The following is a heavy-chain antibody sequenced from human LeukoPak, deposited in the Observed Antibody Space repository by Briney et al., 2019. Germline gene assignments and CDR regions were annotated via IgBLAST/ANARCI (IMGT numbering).Heavy chain of an antibody. CDR1: GGTFSSYA. CDR3: ARGECSSTSCYTEPHFDY. Sequence: ASVKVSCKASGGTFSSYAISWVRQAPGQGLEWMGGIIPIFGTANYAQKFQGRVTITTDESTSTAYMGLSSLRSEDTAVYYCARGECSSTSCYTEPHFDYWGQGTLVTVSS. V-gene: IGHV1-69*05. D-gene: IGHD2-2*02. CDR2: IIPIFGTA. J-gene: IGHJ4*02.